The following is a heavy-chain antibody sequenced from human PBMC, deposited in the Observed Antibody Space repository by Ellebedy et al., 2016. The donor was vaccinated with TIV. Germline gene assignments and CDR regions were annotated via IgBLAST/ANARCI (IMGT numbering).Heavy chain of an antibody. Sequence: SETLSLTXTVSGGSISSGGYYWSWIRQHPGKGLEWIGYIYYSGSTNYNPSLKSRVTISVDTSKNQFSLKLSSVTAADTAVYYCARLVGRWLGDYWGQGTLVTVSS. CDR3: ARLVGRWLGDY. V-gene: IGHV4-31*03. CDR2: IYYSGST. D-gene: IGHD6-19*01. J-gene: IGHJ4*02. CDR1: GGSISSGGYY.